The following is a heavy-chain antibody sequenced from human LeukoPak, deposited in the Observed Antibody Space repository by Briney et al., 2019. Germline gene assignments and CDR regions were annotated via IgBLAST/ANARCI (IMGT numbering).Heavy chain of an antibody. Sequence: SETLSLTCTVSGGSISSYYWSWIRQPAGKGLEWIGRIYTSGSTNYNPSLKSRVTISVDTSKNQFSLKLSSVTAADTAVYYCARHLPYCSGGSCRRYDAFDIWGQGTMVTVSS. D-gene: IGHD2-15*01. J-gene: IGHJ3*02. V-gene: IGHV4-4*07. CDR2: IYTSGST. CDR3: ARHLPYCSGGSCRRYDAFDI. CDR1: GGSISSYY.